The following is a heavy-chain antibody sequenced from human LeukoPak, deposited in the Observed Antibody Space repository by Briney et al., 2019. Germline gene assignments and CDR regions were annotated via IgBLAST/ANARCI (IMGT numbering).Heavy chain of an antibody. V-gene: IGHV1-8*01. D-gene: IGHD3-9*01. J-gene: IGHJ4*02. CDR3: ARGYTGYDTLTPKRTHYFDY. CDR2: MNPNSGNT. Sequence: ASVKVSCKASGYTFTRYDINWVRQATGQGLEWLGWMNPNSGNTGYAQKFQGRVTMTRNTSISTAHMELSSLRSEDTAVYYCARGYTGYDTLTPKRTHYFDYWGQGTLVTVSS. CDR1: GYTFTRYD.